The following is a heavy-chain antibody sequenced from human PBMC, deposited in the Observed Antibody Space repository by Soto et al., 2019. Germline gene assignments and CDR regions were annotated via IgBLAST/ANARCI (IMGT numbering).Heavy chain of an antibody. J-gene: IGHJ3*02. V-gene: IGHV3-30*18. CDR1: GFTFSSYG. Sequence: QVQLVESGGGVVQPGRSLRLSCAASGFTFSSYGMHWVRQAPGKGLEWVAVISYDGSNKYYADSVKGRFTISRDNSKNTLYLQMNSLRAEDTAVYYCAKERGGNTMIVVVGAFDIWGQGTMVTVSS. CDR2: ISYDGSNK. CDR3: AKERGGNTMIVVVGAFDI. D-gene: IGHD3-22*01.